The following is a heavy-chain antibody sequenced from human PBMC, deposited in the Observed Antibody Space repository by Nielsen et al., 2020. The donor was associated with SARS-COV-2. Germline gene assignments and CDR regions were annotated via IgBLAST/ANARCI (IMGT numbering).Heavy chain of an antibody. CDR3: AKDSDGYLDY. CDR2: IYSGGSST. CDR1: GFTFSSYG. V-gene: IGHV3-23*03. J-gene: IGHJ4*02. Sequence: GGSLRLSCAASGFTFSSYGMHWVRQAPGKGLEWVSVIYSGGSSTYYADSVKGRFTISRDNSKNTLYLQMNSLRAEDTAVYYCAKDSDGYLDYWGQGTLVTVSS. D-gene: IGHD3-10*01.